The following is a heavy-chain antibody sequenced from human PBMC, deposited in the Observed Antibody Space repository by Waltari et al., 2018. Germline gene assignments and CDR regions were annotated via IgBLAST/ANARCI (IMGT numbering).Heavy chain of an antibody. J-gene: IGHJ4*02. CDR3: ARVLIRTSGLNFDS. CDR2: IYYSGSS. D-gene: IGHD3-16*01. CDR1: YWSISSRSYY. V-gene: IGHV4-39*07. Sequence: QQESGPSLVKPSETLSLTCTVSYWSISSRSYYWGWIRLAPGKGLEWIGNIYYSGSSYHNPSLKSRITMSVDSSKNQFSLTLSSVTAADTAVYYCARVLIRTSGLNFDSWGQGSLVTVSS.